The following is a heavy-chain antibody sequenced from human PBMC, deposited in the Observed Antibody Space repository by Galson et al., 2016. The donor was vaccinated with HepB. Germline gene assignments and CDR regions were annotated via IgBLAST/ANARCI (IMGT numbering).Heavy chain of an antibody. CDR1: GFTFSDWD. CDR2: ISKTGDTT. J-gene: IGHJ6*03. V-gene: IGHV3-30-3*01. CDR3: ARDFKLAAPDYMDG. D-gene: IGHD6-13*01. Sequence: SLRLSCAASGFTFSDWDFHWVRQAPGKGLEWVAVISKTGDTTFYGDSVKGRFTISRDNSKNTVDLQIHSLGSEDAAVYFCARDFKLAAPDYMDGWGKGTTGTVS.